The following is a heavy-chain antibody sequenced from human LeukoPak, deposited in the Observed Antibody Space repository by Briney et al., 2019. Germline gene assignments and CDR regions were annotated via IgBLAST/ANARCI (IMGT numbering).Heavy chain of an antibody. CDR1: GFSFSTYN. D-gene: IGHD1-26*01. Sequence: GGSLRLSCAASGFSFSTYNMNWVRQAPGKGLEWVSSITTSSTYIYYADSVKGRFTISRDNAKNSLYLQMNSMRAEDTAVYYCAGDPYSGSYGDYYYYMDVWGKGTTVTISS. J-gene: IGHJ6*03. V-gene: IGHV3-21*01. CDR3: AGDPYSGSYGDYYYYMDV. CDR2: ITTSSTYI.